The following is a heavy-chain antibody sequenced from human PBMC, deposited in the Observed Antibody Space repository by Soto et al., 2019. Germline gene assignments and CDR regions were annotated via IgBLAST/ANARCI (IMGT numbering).Heavy chain of an antibody. J-gene: IGHJ4*02. CDR3: TRLISAAQYY. D-gene: IGHD3-10*01. CDR1: GFVFKDSS. V-gene: IGHV3-73*01. Sequence: EVLLVESGGGVVQPGGSLKLSCVASGFVFKDSSIHWVRQASGKGLEWVGRIRDRAYNYATAYTASVKGRFTISRDESTNTACLQMNSLGTEDTAIYYCTRLISAAQYYWGQGTLVTVSS. CDR2: IRDRAYNYAT.